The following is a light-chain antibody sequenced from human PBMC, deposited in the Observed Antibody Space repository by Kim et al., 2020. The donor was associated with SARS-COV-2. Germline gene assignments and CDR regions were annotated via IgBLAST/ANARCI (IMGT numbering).Light chain of an antibody. CDR1: QDIRTY. CDR2: DAS. CDR3: QQYDNLPYT. J-gene: IGKJ2*01. V-gene: IGKV1-33*01. Sequence: STSVGDRVTITCQASQDIRTYLNWYQQKPGKAPKLLIYDASNLETGVPSRFSGSGSGTDFTFTINSLQPEDIATYYCQQYDNLPYTFGQGTKLE.